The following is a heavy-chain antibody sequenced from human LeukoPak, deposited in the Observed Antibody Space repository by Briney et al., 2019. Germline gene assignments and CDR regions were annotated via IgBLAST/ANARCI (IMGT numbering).Heavy chain of an antibody. D-gene: IGHD2-15*01. CDR1: GYTFTSYY. J-gene: IGHJ6*02. CDR3: LSDATYYGMDV. Sequence: ASVKVSCKASGYTFTSYYIHWVRQAPGQGLEWMGIINPSGGSTSYAQKFQGRVTMTRDTSTSTVYMELSSLRSEDTAVYYCLSDATYYGMDVWGQGTTVTVSS. CDR2: INPSGGST. V-gene: IGHV1-46*01.